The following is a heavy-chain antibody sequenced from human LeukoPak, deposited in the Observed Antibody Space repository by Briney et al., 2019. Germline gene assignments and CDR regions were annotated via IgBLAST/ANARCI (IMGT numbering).Heavy chain of an antibody. Sequence: PSETLSLTCTVSGGSISTYYWSWIRQPPGKGLEWIGYIYYSGSTNYNPSLESRVTISVDTSKNQFSLKLTAVTAADTAVYYCARNSAVATSRSWFDPWGQGTLVTVSS. V-gene: IGHV4-59*08. CDR2: IYYSGST. D-gene: IGHD6-19*01. CDR1: GGSISTYY. J-gene: IGHJ5*02. CDR3: ARNSAVATSRSWFDP.